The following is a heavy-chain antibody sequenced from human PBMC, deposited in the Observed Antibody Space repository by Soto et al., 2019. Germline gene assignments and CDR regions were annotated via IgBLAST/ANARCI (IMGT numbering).Heavy chain of an antibody. CDR3: ARDHNPYSYYLRV. J-gene: IGHJ6*03. D-gene: IGHD1-1*01. V-gene: IGHV3-7*01. CDR2: INQDGSEK. CDR1: GFTFSGFW. Sequence: GGSLRLSCAASGFTFSGFWMSWVRQAPGKGLEWVANINQDGSEKYYEDSVKGRFTISRDNARNSLYLQMFSLRAEDTAVYYCARDHNPYSYYLRVWSKGTTVTVSS.